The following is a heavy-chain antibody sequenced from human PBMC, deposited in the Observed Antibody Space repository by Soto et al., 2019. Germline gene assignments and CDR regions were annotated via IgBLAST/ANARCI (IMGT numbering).Heavy chain of an antibody. CDR2: INAGNGNT. CDR3: ARGSSGIQLWYDAFDI. CDR1: GDTITSYA. Sequence: SVKVSCKASGDTITSYAMRWLRQATGQRLEWMGWINAGNGNTKYSQKFQGRVTITRDTSASTAYMELSSLRSEDTAVYYCARGSSGIQLWYDAFDIWGQGTMVTVS. D-gene: IGHD5-18*01. J-gene: IGHJ3*02. V-gene: IGHV1-3*01.